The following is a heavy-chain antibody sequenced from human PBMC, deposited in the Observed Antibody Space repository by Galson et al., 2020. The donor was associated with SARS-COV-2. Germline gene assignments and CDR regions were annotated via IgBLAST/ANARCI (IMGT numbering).Heavy chain of an antibody. V-gene: IGHV4-39*01. J-gene: IGHJ1*01. CDR2: IYYSGST. CDR1: GGSISSSSYY. Sequence: SETLSLTCTVSGGSISSSSYYWGWIRQPPGKGLEWIGSIYYSGSTYYNPSLKSRVTISVDTSKNQFSLKLSSVTAADTAVYYCARTPPGYYDSSGYDYRSEYFQHWGQCTLVTVSS. CDR3: ARTPPGYYDSSGYDYRSEYFQH. D-gene: IGHD3-22*01.